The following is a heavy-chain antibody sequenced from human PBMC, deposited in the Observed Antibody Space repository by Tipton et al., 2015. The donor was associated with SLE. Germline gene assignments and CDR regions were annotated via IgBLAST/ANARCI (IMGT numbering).Heavy chain of an antibody. CDR3: ARRLGGWYVMDY. Sequence: GSLRLSCAASRFTFSSYAMTWVRQAPGKGLEWVSVIYSGGSSIYYADSVKGRFTISRDNSKNTLYLQMNSLRAEDTAVYYCARRLGGWYVMDYWGQGTLVTVSS. CDR1: RFTFSSYA. CDR2: IYSGGSSI. J-gene: IGHJ4*02. D-gene: IGHD6-19*01. V-gene: IGHV3-23*03.